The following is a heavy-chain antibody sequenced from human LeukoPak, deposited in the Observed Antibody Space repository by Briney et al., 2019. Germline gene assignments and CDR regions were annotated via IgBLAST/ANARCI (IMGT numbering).Heavy chain of an antibody. D-gene: IGHD6-13*01. CDR2: IYYSGGT. V-gene: IGHV4-59*08. J-gene: IGHJ4*02. CDR3: ARVGYSSSWYPDY. CDR1: GGSISSYY. Sequence: SETLSLTCTVSGGSISSYYWSWIRQPPGEGLEWIGYIYYSGGTNYNPSLKSRVTISVDTSKNQFSLKLSSVTAADTAVYYCARVGYSSSWYPDYWGQGTLVTVSS.